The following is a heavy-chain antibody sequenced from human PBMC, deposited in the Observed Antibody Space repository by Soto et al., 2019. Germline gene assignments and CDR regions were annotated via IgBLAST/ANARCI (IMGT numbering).Heavy chain of an antibody. Sequence: GGSLRLSCAASGFTFSGSAMHWVRQASGKGLEWVGRIRSKANSYATAYAASVKGRFTISRDDSKNTAYLQMNSLKTEDTAVYFFAKDLLWVFCFEGNGSTDNYGL. CDR1: GFTFSGSA. J-gene: IGHJ6*01. V-gene: IGHV3-73*01. D-gene: IGHD2-8*01. CDR3: AKDLLWVFCFEGNGSTDNYGL. CDR2: IRSKANSYAT.